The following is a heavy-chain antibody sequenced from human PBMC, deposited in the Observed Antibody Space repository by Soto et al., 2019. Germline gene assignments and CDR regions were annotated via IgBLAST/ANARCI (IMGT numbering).Heavy chain of an antibody. J-gene: IGHJ6*02. CDR2: IYYSGST. CDR3: VRDLRFGDYYGMDV. D-gene: IGHD3-10*01. V-gene: IGHV4-31*03. CDR1: GGSISSGGYY. Sequence: PSETLSLTCTVSGGSISSGGYYWSWIRQHPGKGLEWIGYIYYSGSTYYNPSLKSRVTISVDTSKNQFSLKLSSVTAADTAVYYCVRDLRFGDYYGMDVWGQGTTVTVSS.